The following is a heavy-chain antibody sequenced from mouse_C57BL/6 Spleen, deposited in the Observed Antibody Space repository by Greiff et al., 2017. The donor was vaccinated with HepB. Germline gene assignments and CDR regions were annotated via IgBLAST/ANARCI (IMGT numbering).Heavy chain of an antibody. CDR2: IDPSDSYT. D-gene: IGHD2-14*01. CDR1: GYTFTSYW. Sequence: QVQLQQPGAELVKPGASVKLSCKASGYTFTSYWMQWVKQRPGQGLEWIGEIDPSDSYTNYNQKFKGKATLTVDTSSSTAYMQLSSLTSEDSAVYYCARIGGYAMDYWGQGTSVTVSS. V-gene: IGHV1-50*01. CDR3: ARIGGYAMDY. J-gene: IGHJ4*01.